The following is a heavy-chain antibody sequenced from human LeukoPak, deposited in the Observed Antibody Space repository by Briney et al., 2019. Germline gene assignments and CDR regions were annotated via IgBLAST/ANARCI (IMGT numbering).Heavy chain of an antibody. CDR1: GFTFSSYE. J-gene: IGHJ3*02. Sequence: GGSLRLSCAASGFTFSSYEMHWVRQAPGKGLEWVSSISTSSSYIYYADSVRGRFTISRDNARNSLYLQINSLRVEDTAVYYCARDSGNYLDAFDIWGQGTMVTVSS. V-gene: IGHV3-21*01. CDR3: ARDSGNYLDAFDI. D-gene: IGHD1-26*01. CDR2: ISTSSSYI.